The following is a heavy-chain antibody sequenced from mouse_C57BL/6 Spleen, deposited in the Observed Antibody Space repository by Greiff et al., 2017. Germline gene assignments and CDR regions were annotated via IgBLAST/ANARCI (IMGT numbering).Heavy chain of an antibody. CDR3: ARRVVGDYDVDYYAMDY. D-gene: IGHD2-4*01. Sequence: QVQLQQSGAELVKPGASVKLSCKASGYTFTSYWMHWVKQRPGQGLEWIGMIHPNSGSTNYNEKFKSKATLTVDKSSSTAYMQLSSLTSEDSAVYYCARRVVGDYDVDYYAMDYWGQGTSVTVSS. J-gene: IGHJ4*01. V-gene: IGHV1-64*01. CDR2: IHPNSGST. CDR1: GYTFTSYW.